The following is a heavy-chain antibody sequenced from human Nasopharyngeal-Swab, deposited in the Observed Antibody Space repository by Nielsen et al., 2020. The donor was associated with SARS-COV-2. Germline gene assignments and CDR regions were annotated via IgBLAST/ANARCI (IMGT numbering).Heavy chain of an antibody. CDR1: GFTFSSYA. J-gene: IGHJ4*02. V-gene: IGHV3-30*04. D-gene: IGHD2-8*01. CDR2: ISYDGSNK. CDR3: ARGADGDCFDY. Sequence: GESLKISCAASGFTFSSYAMNWVRQAPGKGLEWVAVISYDGSNKYYADSVKGRFTISRDNSKNTLYLQMNGLRAEDTAVYYCARGADGDCFDYWGQGTLVTVSS.